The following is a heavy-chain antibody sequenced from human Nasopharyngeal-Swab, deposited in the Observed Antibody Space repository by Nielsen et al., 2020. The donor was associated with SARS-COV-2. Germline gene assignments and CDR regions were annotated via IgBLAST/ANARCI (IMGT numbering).Heavy chain of an antibody. Sequence: SETLSLTCTVSGGSISSGGYYWSWIRQHPGKGLEWIGYIYYSGSTYYNPSLKSRVTISVDTSKNQFSLKLSSVTAADTAVYYCARVSWDGYYYYYGLDVWGQGTTVTVS. D-gene: IGHD5-24*01. J-gene: IGHJ6*02. CDR3: ARVSWDGYYYYYGLDV. CDR2: IYYSGST. V-gene: IGHV4-31*03. CDR1: GGSISSGGYY.